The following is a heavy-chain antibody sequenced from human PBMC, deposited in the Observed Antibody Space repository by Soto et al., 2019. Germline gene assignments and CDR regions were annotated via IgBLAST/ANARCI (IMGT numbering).Heavy chain of an antibody. CDR1: GFTFSSYG. CDR2: ISYDGSNK. D-gene: IGHD2-2*01. CDR3: AKGYHNFDY. J-gene: IGHJ4*02. V-gene: IGHV3-30*18. Sequence: GGSLRLSCAASGFTFSSYGMHWVRQAPGKGLERVAVISYDGSNKYYADSVKGRFTISRDNSKNTLYLQMNSLRVEDTAVYYSAKGYHNFDYWGLGTLVTVSS.